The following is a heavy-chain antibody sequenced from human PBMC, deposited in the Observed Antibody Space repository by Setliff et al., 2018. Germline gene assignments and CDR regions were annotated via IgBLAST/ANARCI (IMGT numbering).Heavy chain of an antibody. CDR1: GYSFTSYD. J-gene: IGHJ4*02. Sequence: GASVKVSCKASGYSFTSYDINWVRQAPGQGLEWMGWISAYNGDTNYAQKLQGRVTMTTDTSTNMAYLELRGLRSDDTAVYYCLRLVRYCSRTSCQRTSGDEVWGQGTLVTVSS. CDR3: LRLVRYCSRTSCQRTSGDEV. V-gene: IGHV1-18*01. D-gene: IGHD2-8*01. CDR2: ISAYNGDT.